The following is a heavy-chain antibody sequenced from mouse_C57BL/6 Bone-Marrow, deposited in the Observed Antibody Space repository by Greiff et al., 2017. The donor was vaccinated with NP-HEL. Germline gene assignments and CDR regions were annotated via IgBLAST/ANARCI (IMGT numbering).Heavy chain of an antibody. D-gene: IGHD4-1*01. J-gene: IGHJ3*01. Sequence: EVMLVESGGGLVKPGGSLKLSCAASGFTFSSYAMSWVRQTPEKRLEWVATISDGGSYTYYPDNVKGRFTISRDNAKNNLYLQMSHLKSEDTAMYYCARDERGTGTRGPWSAWFAYWGQGTLVTVSA. V-gene: IGHV5-4*01. CDR1: GFTFSSYA. CDR3: ARDERGTGTRGPWSAWFAY. CDR2: ISDGGSYT.